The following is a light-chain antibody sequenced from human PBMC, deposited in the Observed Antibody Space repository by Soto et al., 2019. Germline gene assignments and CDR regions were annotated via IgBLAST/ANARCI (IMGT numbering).Light chain of an antibody. J-gene: IGLJ1*01. Sequence: QSALTQPASVSGSPGQSITISCTGTSSDVGSYNLVSWYQQHPGKAPKLIIYEGSKRPSGVSNRFSGSKSGNTASLTISGLQAEDEADYYCCSYAGSSPGVFGTGTKVTVL. CDR1: SSDVGSYNL. V-gene: IGLV2-23*01. CDR3: CSYAGSSPGV. CDR2: EGS.